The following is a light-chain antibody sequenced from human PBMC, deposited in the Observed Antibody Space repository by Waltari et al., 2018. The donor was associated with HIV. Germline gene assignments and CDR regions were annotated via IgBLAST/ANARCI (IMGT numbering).Light chain of an antibody. V-gene: IGLV3-10*01. Sequence: SYELTQPPSVSMSPGQTARITCSVDALPTKYAFWYQQKSGQAPVLVIDEDSKRPSGIAGRFSGSSSGTMATLTIRGAQVEDEADYYCYSTDSSGNPLFGGGTKLTVL. J-gene: IGLJ2*01. CDR2: EDS. CDR3: YSTDSSGNPL. CDR1: ALPTKY.